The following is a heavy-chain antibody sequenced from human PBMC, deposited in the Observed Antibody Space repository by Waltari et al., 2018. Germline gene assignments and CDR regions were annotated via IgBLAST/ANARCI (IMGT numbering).Heavy chain of an antibody. CDR2: IYYSGST. Sequence: QVQLQESGPGLVKPSETLSLTCTASGGSTSSYYWSWIRPPPGKGLEWIGYIYYSGSTNYNPSLKSRVTISVDTSKNQFSLKLSSVTAADTAVYYCARGGYSSGWPLFDYWGQGTLVTVSS. CDR3: ARGGYSSGWPLFDY. J-gene: IGHJ4*02. CDR1: GGSTSSYY. V-gene: IGHV4-59*01. D-gene: IGHD6-19*01.